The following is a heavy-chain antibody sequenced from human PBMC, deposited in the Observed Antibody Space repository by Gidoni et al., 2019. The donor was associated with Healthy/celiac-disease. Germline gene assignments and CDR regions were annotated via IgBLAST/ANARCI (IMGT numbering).Heavy chain of an antibody. Sequence: QVQLQQWGAGLLKPSETLSLTCAVYGGSFSGYYWSWIRQPPGKGLEWIGEINHSGSTNYNPSLKSRVTISVDTSKNQFSLKLSSVTAADTAVYYCARGRGPSYGRPMDVWGQGTTVTVSS. D-gene: IGHD2-8*01. CDR3: ARGRGPSYGRPMDV. CDR2: INHSGST. V-gene: IGHV4-34*01. CDR1: GGSFSGYY. J-gene: IGHJ6*02.